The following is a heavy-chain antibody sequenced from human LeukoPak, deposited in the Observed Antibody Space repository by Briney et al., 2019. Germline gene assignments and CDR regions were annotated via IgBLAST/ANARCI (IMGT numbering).Heavy chain of an antibody. Sequence: SETLSLTCTVSGGSISSYYWSWIRQPPGKGLEWIGYIYYSGSTNYNPSLKSRVTISVDTSKNQFSLKLSSVTAADTAVYYCARLGGPPYYYGMDVWGQGTTVTVFS. CDR2: IYYSGST. V-gene: IGHV4-59*08. CDR3: ARLGGPPYYYGMDV. D-gene: IGHD4-23*01. J-gene: IGHJ6*02. CDR1: GGSISSYY.